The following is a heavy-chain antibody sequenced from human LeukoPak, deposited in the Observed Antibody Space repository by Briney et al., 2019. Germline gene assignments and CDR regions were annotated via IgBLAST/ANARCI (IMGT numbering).Heavy chain of an antibody. J-gene: IGHJ6*02. V-gene: IGHV1-69*04. CDR3: ARVGGSIFGVAYYGMDV. D-gene: IGHD3-3*01. CDR2: IIPILGIA. Sequence: ASVKVSCKASGGTFSSYAISWVRQAPGRGLEWMGRIIPILGIANYAQKFQGRVTITADKSTSTAYMELRSLRSEDTAVYYCARVGGSIFGVAYYGMDVWGQGTTVTVSS. CDR1: GGTFSSYA.